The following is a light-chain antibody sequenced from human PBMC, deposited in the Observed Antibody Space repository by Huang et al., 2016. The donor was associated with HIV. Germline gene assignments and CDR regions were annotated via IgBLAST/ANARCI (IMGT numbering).Light chain of an antibody. V-gene: IGKV3-15*01. CDR2: DAS. CDR1: QNLNSD. CDR3: QQYKDWPLT. Sequence: EIVMTQSPATLSVAPGERVTLSCRASQNLNSDLAWYQQQPGQAPRLLMYDASTGATDFPAGFSGSGSGTEFTLTISSLQSEDFAVYYCQQYKDWPLTFGGGTKVEIK. J-gene: IGKJ4*01.